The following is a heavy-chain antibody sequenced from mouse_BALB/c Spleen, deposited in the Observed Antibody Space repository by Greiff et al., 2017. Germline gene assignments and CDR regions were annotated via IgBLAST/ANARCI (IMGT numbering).Heavy chain of an antibody. CDR2: IRLKSDNYAT. D-gene: IGHD2-4*01. CDR3: TFDYDVGWYFDV. CDR1: GFTFSSYW. J-gene: IGHJ1*01. Sequence: EVKLQESGGGLVQPGGSMKLSCVASGFTFSSYWMSWVRQSPEKGLEWVAEIRLKSDNYATHYAESVKGKFTISRDDSKSRLYLQMNSLRAEDTGIYYCTFDYDVGWYFDVWGAGTTVTVSS. V-gene: IGHV6-6*02.